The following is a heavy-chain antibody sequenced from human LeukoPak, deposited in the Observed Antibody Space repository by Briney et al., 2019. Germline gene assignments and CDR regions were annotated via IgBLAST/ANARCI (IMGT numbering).Heavy chain of an antibody. Sequence: SETLSLTCTVSGCSISSYYWSWIRQPAGKGLEWIGRIYTSGSTNYNPSLKSRVTISVDTSKNQFSLKLSSVTAADTAVYYCARDHCSSTSCYYYYYYMDVWGKGTTVTVSS. CDR1: GCSISSYY. CDR2: IYTSGST. D-gene: IGHD2-2*01. CDR3: ARDHCSSTSCYYYYYYMDV. V-gene: IGHV4-4*07. J-gene: IGHJ6*03.